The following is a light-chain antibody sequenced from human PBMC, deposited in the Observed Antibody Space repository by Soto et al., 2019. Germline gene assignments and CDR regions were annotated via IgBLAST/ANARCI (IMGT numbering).Light chain of an antibody. CDR1: QSIGSW. V-gene: IGKV1-5*01. CDR2: DAS. CDR3: QQYNSYPWS. Sequence: DIQMTQSPSTLSASVGDRVTITCRASQSIGSWLAWYQQKPGKAPKLLIYDASSLKIGVPSWFSGSGSGTEFILTISSLQPDDFATYFCQQYNSYPWSFGKGTKVEIK. J-gene: IGKJ1*01.